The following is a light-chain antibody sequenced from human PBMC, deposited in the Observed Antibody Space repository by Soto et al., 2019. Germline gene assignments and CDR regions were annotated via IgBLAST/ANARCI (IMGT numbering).Light chain of an antibody. CDR1: QSVSSN. Sequence: EIVMTQSPATLSVSPGERATLSCRASQSVSSNVAWYQQIPGQTPRLLIYGASTRATGVPVRFSGSASGTEFTVTISGLQSEDFAVYYCHQYDDGPYTFGQGTKVEI. V-gene: IGKV3-15*01. J-gene: IGKJ2*01. CDR2: GAS. CDR3: HQYDDGPYT.